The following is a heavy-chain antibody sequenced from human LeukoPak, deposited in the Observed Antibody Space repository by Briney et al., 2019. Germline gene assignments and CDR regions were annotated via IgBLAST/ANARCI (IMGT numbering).Heavy chain of an antibody. D-gene: IGHD1-26*01. V-gene: IGHV3-53*04. J-gene: IGHJ4*02. CDR2: IYSGGGT. Sequence: GGCLRLSCAASGFTVSSHYMSWVRQAPGKGLEWVSLIYSGGGTYYADSVKGRFTISRHTSKNTLYLQMNSLRPEDTAVYYCARDPYGVGDFDYWGQGTLVTVSS. CDR3: ARDPYGVGDFDY. CDR1: GFTVSSHY.